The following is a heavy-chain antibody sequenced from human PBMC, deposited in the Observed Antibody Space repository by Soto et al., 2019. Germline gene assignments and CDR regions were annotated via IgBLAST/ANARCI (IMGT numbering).Heavy chain of an antibody. V-gene: IGHV3-48*04. D-gene: IGHD3-16*01. CDR1: GFTFSDHS. CDR2: IAGSGVTM. J-gene: IGHJ4*02. Sequence: GSLRLSCAASGFTFSDHSLNWIRQAPGKGLEWISYIAGSGVTMYADSVKGRFTISRDNAKNSLYLQMDSLRAEDTAVYYCARDGGASTFDFDSWGQGTLVTVSS. CDR3: ARDGGASTFDFDS.